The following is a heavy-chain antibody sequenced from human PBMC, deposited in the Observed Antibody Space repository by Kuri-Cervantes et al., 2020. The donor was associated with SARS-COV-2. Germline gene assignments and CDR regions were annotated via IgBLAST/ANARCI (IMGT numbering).Heavy chain of an antibody. V-gene: IGHV3-48*01. CDR2: ISSSSSTI. J-gene: IGHJ6*02. D-gene: IGHD3-10*01. CDR3: ARDEWHYYGSGSYGPRYYCYGMDV. Sequence: GVLKISCAASGFTFSSYSMNWVRQAPGKGLEWVSYISSSSSTIYYADSVKGRFTISRDNAKNSLYLQMNSLRAEDTAVYYCARDEWHYYGSGSYGPRYYCYGMDVWGQGTTVTVSS. CDR1: GFTFSSYS.